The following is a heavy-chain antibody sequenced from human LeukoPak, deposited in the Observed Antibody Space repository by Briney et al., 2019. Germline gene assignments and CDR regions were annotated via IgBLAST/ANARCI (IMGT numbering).Heavy chain of an antibody. CDR3: AKDLTATYAFDI. CDR2: VSGSGGTT. CDR1: GFTFSTYV. Sequence: PGGSLRLSCAASGFTFSTYVMTCVRQAPGKGLEWISIVSGSGGTTYCADSVKGRFTISRDNSKNTLYLQMNSLRAEDTAVCYCAKDLTATYAFDIWGQGTMVTVSS. J-gene: IGHJ3*02. V-gene: IGHV3-23*01. D-gene: IGHD5-18*01.